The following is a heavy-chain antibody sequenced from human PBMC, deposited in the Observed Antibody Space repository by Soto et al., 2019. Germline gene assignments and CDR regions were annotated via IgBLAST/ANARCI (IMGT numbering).Heavy chain of an antibody. CDR3: ARSQLLLYPVPIWDGMDV. J-gene: IGHJ6*02. V-gene: IGHV4-31*03. D-gene: IGHD2-2*02. CDR2: IYYSGST. Sequence: PSETLSLTCTVSGGSISSGGYYWSWIRQHPGKGLEWIGYIYYSGSTYYNPSLKSRVTISVDTSKNQFSLKLSSVTAADTAVYYRARSQLLLYPVPIWDGMDVWGQGTTVTVSS. CDR1: GGSISSGGYY.